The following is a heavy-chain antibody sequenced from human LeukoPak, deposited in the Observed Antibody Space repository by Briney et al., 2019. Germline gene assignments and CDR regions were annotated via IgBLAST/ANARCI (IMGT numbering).Heavy chain of an antibody. D-gene: IGHD3-22*01. Sequence: PGGSLRLSCAASGFTFSTYWMPWVRQAPGKGLVWVSRINSDGSDTIYADSVKGRFTISRDNAKNTLFLQMTSLRAEDTAVYFCATDTSGYFKYWGRGTLVTVSS. CDR1: GFTFSTYW. V-gene: IGHV3-74*01. CDR2: INSDGSDT. J-gene: IGHJ4*02. CDR3: ATDTSGYFKY.